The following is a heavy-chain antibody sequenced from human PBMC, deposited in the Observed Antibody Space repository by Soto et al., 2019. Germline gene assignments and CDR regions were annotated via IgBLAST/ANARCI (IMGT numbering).Heavy chain of an antibody. CDR1: GFTFSSYS. CDR3: ARSFGRDYGVDY. CDR2: ISSSSSYI. D-gene: IGHD4-17*01. V-gene: IGHV3-21*01. J-gene: IGHJ4*02. Sequence: EVQLVESGGGLVKPGGSLRLSCAASGFTFSSYSMNWVRQAPGKGLEWVSSISSSSSYIYYADSVKGRFTISRDNANNSLYLQMNSLRAEDTAVYYCARSFGRDYGVDYWGQGTLVTVSS.